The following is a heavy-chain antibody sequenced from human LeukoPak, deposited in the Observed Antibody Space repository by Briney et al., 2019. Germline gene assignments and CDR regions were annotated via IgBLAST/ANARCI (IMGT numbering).Heavy chain of an antibody. CDR3: ARLPLTERRHFEY. J-gene: IGHJ4*02. D-gene: IGHD5-24*01. V-gene: IGHV3-7*05. CDR1: GFDFNDYW. CDR2: IKEHGSEK. Sequence: PGGSLRLSCAASGFDFNDYWMSWVRQAPGKGLEWVANIKEHGSEKYYLESVKGRFTISRDNARSSLYLQMNSLRAEDTAVYYCARLPLTERRHFEYWGQGTLVTVSS.